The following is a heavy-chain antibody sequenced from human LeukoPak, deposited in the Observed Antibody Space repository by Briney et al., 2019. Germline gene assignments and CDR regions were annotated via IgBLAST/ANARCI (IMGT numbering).Heavy chain of an antibody. CDR3: AREHDYGDYAFDF. Sequence: GGSLRLSWAGAGFAFSRYGMTWVRQAPGKGLEWVSYISGSSGTINYADSVKGRLTISRDNAKNSLFLQMNGLRVEDTAVYFCAREHDYGDYAFDFWGRGTLVTVSS. D-gene: IGHD4-17*01. CDR2: ISGSSGTI. J-gene: IGHJ4*02. V-gene: IGHV3-48*04. CDR1: GFAFSRYG.